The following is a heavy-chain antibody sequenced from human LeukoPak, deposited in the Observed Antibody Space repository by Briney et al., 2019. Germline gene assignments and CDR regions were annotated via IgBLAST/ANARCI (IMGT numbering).Heavy chain of an antibody. CDR2: INPNSGGT. D-gene: IGHD3-10*01. CDR3: ARAGITMVRGVIYFDY. J-gene: IGHJ4*02. CDR1: GYTFTSYG. V-gene: IGHV1-2*02. Sequence: ASVKVSCKASGYTFTSYGISWVRQAPGQGLEWMGWINPNSGGTNYAQKFQGRVTMTRDTSISTAYMELSRLRSDDTAVYYCARAGITMVRGVIYFDYWGQGTLVTVSS.